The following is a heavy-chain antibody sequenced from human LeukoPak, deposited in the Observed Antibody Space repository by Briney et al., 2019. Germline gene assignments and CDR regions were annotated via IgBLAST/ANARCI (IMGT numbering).Heavy chain of an antibody. D-gene: IGHD5-18*01. V-gene: IGHV1-18*01. CDR2: ISAYNGNT. CDR1: GYTFTSFG. Sequence: ASVKVSCKASGYTFTSFGISWVRQAPGQGLEWMGWISAYNGNTDYAQNFQGRVSMTRDTSTTTAYMELRSLRSDDTAVYFCARGQTTTMVIQHFDYWGQGTLVTVSS. J-gene: IGHJ4*02. CDR3: ARGQTTTMVIQHFDY.